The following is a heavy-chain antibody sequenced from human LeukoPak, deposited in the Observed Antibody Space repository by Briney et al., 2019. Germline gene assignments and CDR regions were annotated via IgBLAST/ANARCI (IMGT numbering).Heavy chain of an antibody. Sequence: PGGSLRLSCAASGFTFSSYAMHWVRQAPGKGLEWVAVISYDGSNKYYADSVKGRFTISRDNSKNTLYLQMNSLRAEDTAVYYCAGVSSPLRYYALWGQGTLVTVSS. CDR2: ISYDGSNK. CDR1: GFTFSSYA. D-gene: IGHD3-16*01. V-gene: IGHV3-30-3*01. CDR3: AGVSSPLRYYAL. J-gene: IGHJ4*02.